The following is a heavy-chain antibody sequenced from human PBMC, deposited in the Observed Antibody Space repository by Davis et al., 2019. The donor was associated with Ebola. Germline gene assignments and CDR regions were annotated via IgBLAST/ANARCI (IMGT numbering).Heavy chain of an antibody. J-gene: IGHJ4*02. CDR2: ISGSGGST. CDR1: GFTFSGSA. V-gene: IGHV3-23*01. D-gene: IGHD3-10*01. Sequence: GESLKISCAASGFTFSGSAMHWVRQAPGKGLEWVSAISGSGGSTYYADSVKGRFTISRDNSKNTLYLQMNSLGAEVTAVYYCASSLLWFGELFDYWGQGTLVTVSS. CDR3: ASSLLWFGELFDY.